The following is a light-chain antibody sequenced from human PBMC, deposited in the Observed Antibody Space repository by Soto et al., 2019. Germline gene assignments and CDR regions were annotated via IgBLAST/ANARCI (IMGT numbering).Light chain of an antibody. V-gene: IGLV2-23*03. J-gene: IGLJ2*01. Sequence: ALTQPASVSGSPGQSITISCTGSSSDGGTYNLVSWYQQHPGKAPKLMIYEGSKRPSGVSNRFSGSKSGNTASLTISGLQAEDEADYYCCSYAGSSTFEVFGGGTKLTVL. CDR2: EGS. CDR3: CSYAGSSTFEV. CDR1: SSDGGTYNL.